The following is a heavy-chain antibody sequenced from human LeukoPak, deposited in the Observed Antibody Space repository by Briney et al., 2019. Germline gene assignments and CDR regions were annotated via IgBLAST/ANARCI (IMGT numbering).Heavy chain of an antibody. V-gene: IGHV1-69*04. Sequence: ASVKVSCKASGGTFSSYAISWVRQAPGQGLEWMGRIIPILGIANYAQKFQGRVTITADKSTSTAYMELSSLRSEGTAVYYCAQSPYYYDSSGYYYFDYWGQGTLVTVYS. CDR1: GGTFSSYA. J-gene: IGHJ4*02. D-gene: IGHD3-22*01. CDR3: AQSPYYYDSSGYYYFDY. CDR2: IIPILGIA.